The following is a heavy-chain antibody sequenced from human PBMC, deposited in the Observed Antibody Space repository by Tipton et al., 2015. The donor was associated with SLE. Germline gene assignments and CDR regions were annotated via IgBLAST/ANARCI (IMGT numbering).Heavy chain of an antibody. D-gene: IGHD4-17*01. Sequence: TLSLTCTVSGGSISSHYWSWIRQPPGKGLEWIGEINHSGSTNYNPSLKSRVTISVDTSKNQFSLKLSSVTAADTAVYYCARGAFDGDYSHFDYWGQGTLVTVSS. CDR3: ARGAFDGDYSHFDY. J-gene: IGHJ4*02. V-gene: IGHV4-34*01. CDR1: GGSISSHY. CDR2: INHSGST.